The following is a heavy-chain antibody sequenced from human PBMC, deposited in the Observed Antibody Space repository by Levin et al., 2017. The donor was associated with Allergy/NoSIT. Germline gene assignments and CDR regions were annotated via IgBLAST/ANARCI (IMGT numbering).Heavy chain of an antibody. V-gene: IGHV4-38-2*02. D-gene: IGHD3-22*01. CDR1: GYSITSDHS. Sequence: GSLRLSCSVSGYSITSDHSWGWIRQSPGKGLEWIGSMYHTGSISYNPSLKSRVTNSRDTSKNQFFLSLSSVTATDTGVYYCVRERVGYFDIWGPGIMVTVST. CDR3: VRERVGYFDI. J-gene: IGHJ3*02. CDR2: MYHTGSI.